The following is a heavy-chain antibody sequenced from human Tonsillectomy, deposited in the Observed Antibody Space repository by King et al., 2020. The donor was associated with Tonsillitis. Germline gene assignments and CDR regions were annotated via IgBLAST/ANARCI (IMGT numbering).Heavy chain of an antibody. D-gene: IGHD6-19*01. Sequence: VQLVESGGGVVQPGRSLRLSCAASGFTFSSYGMHWVRQAPGKGLEWVAVMSYDGSNKYYADSVKGRFTISRDNSKNTLYLQMRSLRADDTAVYYCARGWEQWLAQIPLDYWGQGTLVTVSS. CDR2: MSYDGSNK. V-gene: IGHV3-33*05. CDR3: ARGWEQWLAQIPLDY. CDR1: GFTFSSYG. J-gene: IGHJ4*02.